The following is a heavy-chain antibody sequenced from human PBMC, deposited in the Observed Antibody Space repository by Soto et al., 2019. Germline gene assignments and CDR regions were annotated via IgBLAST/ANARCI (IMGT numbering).Heavy chain of an antibody. CDR1: GYSFTRYG. V-gene: IGHV1-18*01. Sequence: GPSVKVSCKASGYSFTRYGIAWARQAPGQGLEWMGWINTYNGNTNYAQNLQGRVTLTTDTSTSTAYMELTSLRSNDTAIYYCAMVDVYVTPSPQDVWGQGTTVT. CDR2: INTYNGNT. D-gene: IGHD3-16*01. CDR3: AMVDVYVTPSPQDV. J-gene: IGHJ6*02.